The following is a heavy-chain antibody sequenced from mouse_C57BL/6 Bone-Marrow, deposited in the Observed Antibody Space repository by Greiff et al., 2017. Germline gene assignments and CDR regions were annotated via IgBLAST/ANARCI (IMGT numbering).Heavy chain of an antibody. CDR1: GFNIKDYY. CDR3: ARVCAIGNYDYYAMDY. J-gene: IGHJ4*01. D-gene: IGHD2-1*01. Sequence: EVQLQQSGAELVKPGASVKLSCTASGFNIKDYYMHWVKQRTEQGLEWIGRIDPEDGETKYAPKFQGKATITADTSSNTAYLPLSSLTSEDTAVYYCARVCAIGNYDYYAMDYWGQGTSVTVAS. V-gene: IGHV14-2*01. CDR2: IDPEDGET.